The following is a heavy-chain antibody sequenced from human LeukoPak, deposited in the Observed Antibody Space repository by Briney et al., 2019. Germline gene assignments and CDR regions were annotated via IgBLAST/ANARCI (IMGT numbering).Heavy chain of an antibody. CDR3: AREAGIAARLFDY. D-gene: IGHD6-6*01. V-gene: IGHV3-48*04. Sequence: GGSLRLSCAASGFTFSSYSMNWVRQAPGKGLEWVSYISSSSSTIYYADSVKGRFTISRDNAENSLYLQMNSLRAEDTAVYYCAREAGIAARLFDYWGQGTLVTVSS. CDR1: GFTFSSYS. CDR2: ISSSSSTI. J-gene: IGHJ4*02.